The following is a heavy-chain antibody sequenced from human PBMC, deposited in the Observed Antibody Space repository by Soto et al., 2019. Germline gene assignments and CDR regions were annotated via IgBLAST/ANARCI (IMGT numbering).Heavy chain of an antibody. D-gene: IGHD2-15*01. V-gene: IGHV3-23*01. CDR3: AKGIVVVVAAKSWYFDY. Sequence: GGSLRLSCAASGFTFSSYAMSWVRQAPGKGLEWVSAISGSGGSTYYADSVKGRFTISRDNSKNTLYLQMNSLRAEDTAVYYCAKGIVVVVAAKSWYFDYWGQGTLVTVSS. J-gene: IGHJ4*02. CDR1: GFTFSSYA. CDR2: ISGSGGST.